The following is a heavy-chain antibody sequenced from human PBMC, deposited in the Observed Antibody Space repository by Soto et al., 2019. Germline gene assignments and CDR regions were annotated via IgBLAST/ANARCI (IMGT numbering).Heavy chain of an antibody. V-gene: IGHV1-18*01. D-gene: IGHD2-8*01. Sequence: QGHLMQSGAEVKKPGASVKVSYKASGYTFTRYGISWVRQAPGQGLEWMGWISGYNGDTNYAQNLQDRVTMTIDTSTNTAYMELRSLTSDDTAVYYCAKNGQPPYYYYGLDVWGQGTTVTVSS. CDR1: GYTFTRYG. CDR3: AKNGQPPYYYYGLDV. J-gene: IGHJ6*02. CDR2: ISGYNGDT.